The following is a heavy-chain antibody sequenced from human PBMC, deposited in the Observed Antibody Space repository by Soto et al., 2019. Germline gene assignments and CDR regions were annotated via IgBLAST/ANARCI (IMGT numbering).Heavy chain of an antibody. CDR1: GGSISSYY. CDR2: IYYSGST. Sequence: PSETLSLTCTVSGGSISSYYWSWIRQPPGKGLEWIGYIYYSGSTNYNPSLKSRVTISVDTSKNQFSLKLSSVTAADTAVYYCEREGDYYDYWGQGTLVTVSS. V-gene: IGHV4-59*01. J-gene: IGHJ4*02. CDR3: EREGDYYDY.